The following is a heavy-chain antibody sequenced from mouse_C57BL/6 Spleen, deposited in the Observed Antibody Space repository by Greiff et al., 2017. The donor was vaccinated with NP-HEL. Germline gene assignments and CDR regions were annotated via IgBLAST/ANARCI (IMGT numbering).Heavy chain of an antibody. V-gene: IGHV1-81*01. CDR1: GYTFTSYG. CDR3: ASAHFHSYGSKRDDAMDY. CDR2: IYPRSGNT. Sequence: VQLQQSGAELARPGASVKLSCKASGYTFTSYGISWVKQRTGQGLEWIGEIYPRSGNTYYNEKFKGKATLTADKSSSTAYMELRSLTSEDSAVYFWASAHFHSYGSKRDDAMDYWGQGTSVTVSS. D-gene: IGHD1-1*01. J-gene: IGHJ4*01.